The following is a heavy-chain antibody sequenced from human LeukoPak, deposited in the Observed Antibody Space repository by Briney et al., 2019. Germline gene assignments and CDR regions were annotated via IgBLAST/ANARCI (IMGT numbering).Heavy chain of an antibody. Sequence: SETLSLTCAVYGGSFSGYYWSWIRQPPGKGLEWIGEINHSGSTNYNPSLKSRVTISVDTSKNQFSLKLSSVTAADTAVYYCAKSVGPAGAYPWGQGTLVTVSS. CDR1: GGSFSGYY. D-gene: IGHD2-21*01. V-gene: IGHV4-34*01. J-gene: IGHJ5*02. CDR3: AKSVGPAGAYP. CDR2: INHSGST.